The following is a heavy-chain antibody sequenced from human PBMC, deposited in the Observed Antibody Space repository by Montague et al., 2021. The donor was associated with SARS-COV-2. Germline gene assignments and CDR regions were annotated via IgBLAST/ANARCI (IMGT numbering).Heavy chain of an antibody. CDR2: IYYSGST. Sequence: SETLSLTCTVSGGSISSYYWSWIRQPPGKGLEWIGNIYYSGSTXXXPSXXXRVAISVDTSKNQFSLKVRSVTAADTAVYYCARGDYYDSTGYYDYWGQGTLVTVSS. D-gene: IGHD3-22*01. V-gene: IGHV4-59*01. CDR3: ARGDYYDSTGYYDY. CDR1: GGSISSYY. J-gene: IGHJ4*01.